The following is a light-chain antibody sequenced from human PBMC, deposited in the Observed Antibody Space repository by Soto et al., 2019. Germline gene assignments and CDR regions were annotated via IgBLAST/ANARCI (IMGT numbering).Light chain of an antibody. Sequence: TQSPATLSLSPWYTPTLSCTASQSVSSHLAWYQQKPGQAPRLLIYGASTRATGVPARFSGSGSGTEFTLTISGLQSEDFAVYYCQQFNNWPRTFGQGTKVDIK. CDR1: QSVSSH. CDR2: GAS. V-gene: IGKV3-15*01. J-gene: IGKJ1*01. CDR3: QQFNNWPRT.